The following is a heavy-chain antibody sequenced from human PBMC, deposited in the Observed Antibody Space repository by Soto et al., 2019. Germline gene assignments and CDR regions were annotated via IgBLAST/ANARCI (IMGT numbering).Heavy chain of an antibody. V-gene: IGHV1-46*01. Sequence: ASVKVSCKAPEDTFTSYYINWVRQAPGQGLEWMGIINPNGGSTRYAQKFQGRVTFTRDTPASTVYLELRSLRSDDTAFYYCARSSGXVFGIIIEGSNWFGSWGQGTLVTVSS. CDR1: EDTFTSYY. D-gene: IGHD1-26*01. CDR2: INPNGGST. CDR3: ARSSGXVFGIIIEGSNWFGS. J-gene: IGHJ5*01.